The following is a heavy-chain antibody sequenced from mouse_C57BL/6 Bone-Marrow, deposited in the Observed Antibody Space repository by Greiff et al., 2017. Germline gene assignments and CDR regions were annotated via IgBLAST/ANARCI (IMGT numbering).Heavy chain of an antibody. D-gene: IGHD2-3*01. V-gene: IGHV14-2*01. CDR1: GFNINDYY. CDR2: IDPEDGDT. CDR3: ARKIYDCYYGGWYFDV. Sequence: EVQLQQSGAELVKPGASVKLSCTASGFNINDYYMHWVKQRTEKGLEWIGRIDPEDGDTRYAPKFQGKATITADKSSNTAYLQLNSLTSEDSAVYYCARKIYDCYYGGWYFDVWGTGTTVTVSS. J-gene: IGHJ1*03.